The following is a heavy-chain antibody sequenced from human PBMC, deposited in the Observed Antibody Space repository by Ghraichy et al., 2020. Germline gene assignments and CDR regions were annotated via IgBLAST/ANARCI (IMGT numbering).Heavy chain of an antibody. CDR3: AREDGYCTNGVCHNWFDP. D-gene: IGHD2-8*01. V-gene: IGHV1-18*01. CDR2: ISAYNGNT. Sequence: ASVKVSCKASGYTFTSYGISWVRQAPGQGLEWMGWISAYNGNTNYAQKLQGRVTMTTDTSTSTAYMELRSLRSDDTAVYYCAREDGYCTNGVCHNWFDPWGQGTLVTVSS. CDR1: GYTFTSYG. J-gene: IGHJ5*02.